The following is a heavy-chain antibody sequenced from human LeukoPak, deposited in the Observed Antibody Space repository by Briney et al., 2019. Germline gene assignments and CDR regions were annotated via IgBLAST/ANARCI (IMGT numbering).Heavy chain of an antibody. D-gene: IGHD6-13*01. V-gene: IGHV4-30-4*01. CDR1: GGSISSGDYY. CDR2: IYYSGST. CDR3: ARVRGGHSSSWSNPAWYFDL. J-gene: IGHJ2*01. Sequence: SQTLSLTCTVSGGSISSGDYYWSWIRQPPGKGLEWIGYIYYSGSTNYNPSLKSRVTISVDTSKNQFSLKLSSVTAADTAVYYCARVRGGHSSSWSNPAWYFDLWGRGTLVTVSS.